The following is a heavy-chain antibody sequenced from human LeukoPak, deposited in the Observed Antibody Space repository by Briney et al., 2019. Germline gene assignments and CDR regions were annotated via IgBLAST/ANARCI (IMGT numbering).Heavy chain of an antibody. J-gene: IGHJ4*02. D-gene: IGHD2-2*02. CDR1: GFTFSSYA. V-gene: IGHV3-23*01. CDR2: ISGSGGST. Sequence: GGSLRLSCAAPGFTFSSYAMSWVRQAPGKGLEWVSAISGSGGSTYYADSVKGRFTISRDNSKNTLYLQMNSLRAEDTAVYYCAKAPVVVPAAIDYWGQGTLVTVSS. CDR3: AKAPVVVPAAIDY.